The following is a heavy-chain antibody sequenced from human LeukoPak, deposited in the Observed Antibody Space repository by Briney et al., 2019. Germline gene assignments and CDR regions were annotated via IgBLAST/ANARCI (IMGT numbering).Heavy chain of an antibody. Sequence: GGSLRLSCAASGFTFSSYSMNWVRQAPGKGLEWVSSISSSSSYIYYADSVKGRFTISRDNAKNSLYLQMNSLRAEDTAVYYRARAGYSSSWTLDYWGQGTLVTVSS. D-gene: IGHD6-13*01. V-gene: IGHV3-21*01. CDR3: ARAGYSSSWTLDY. J-gene: IGHJ4*02. CDR1: GFTFSSYS. CDR2: ISSSSSYI.